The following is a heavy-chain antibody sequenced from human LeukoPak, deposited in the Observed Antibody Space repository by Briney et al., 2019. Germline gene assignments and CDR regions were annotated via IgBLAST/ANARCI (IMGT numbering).Heavy chain of an antibody. CDR3: ARDLIVGATGDVFDI. CDR1: GFTFSSYS. CDR2: ISAGSSYI. V-gene: IGHV3-21*01. D-gene: IGHD1-26*01. Sequence: PGGSLRLSCAASGFTFSSYSMNWLRQAPGKGLEWVSSISAGSSYIYYADSVKGRFTISRDSAKNSLFLQMNSLRAEDTAVYYCARDLIVGATGDVFDIWGQGTMVTVSS. J-gene: IGHJ3*02.